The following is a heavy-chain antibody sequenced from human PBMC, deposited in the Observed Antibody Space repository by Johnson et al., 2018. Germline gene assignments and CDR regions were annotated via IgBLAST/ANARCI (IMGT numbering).Heavy chain of an antibody. CDR2: ISYDGTNK. CDR1: GFTFSNYG. V-gene: IGHV3-30*03. Sequence: QVQLVQSGGGVVQPGRSLRLSCAASGFTFSNYGILWVRQDPGKGLEWVAMISYDGTNKYYGDSVRGRFTIPRDNPKNTLYLQMSSLRAEDTAVYYCARGVAVAGRAAFFYYYYMDVWGKGTTVTVSS. J-gene: IGHJ6*03. CDR3: ARGVAVAGRAAFFYYYYMDV. D-gene: IGHD6-19*01.